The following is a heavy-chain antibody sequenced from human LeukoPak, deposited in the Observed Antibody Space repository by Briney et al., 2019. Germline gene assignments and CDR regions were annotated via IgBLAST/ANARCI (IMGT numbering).Heavy chain of an antibody. CDR1: GGSISSSNW. V-gene: IGHV4-4*02. CDR3: ARAGGAYCGGDCSNDAFDI. J-gene: IGHJ3*02. D-gene: IGHD2-21*02. Sequence: SETLSLTCAVSGGSISSSNWWSWVRQPPGEGLEWIGEIYHSGGTNYNPSLKSRVTISVDKSKNQFSLKLSSVTAADTAVYYCARAGGAYCGGDCSNDAFDIWGQGTMVTVSS. CDR2: IYHSGGT.